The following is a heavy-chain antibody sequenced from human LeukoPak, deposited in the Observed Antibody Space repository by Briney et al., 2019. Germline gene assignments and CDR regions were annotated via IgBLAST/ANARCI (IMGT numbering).Heavy chain of an antibody. Sequence: GGSLRLSCAASGFTFSSYEMNWVRQAPGKGLEWVSAISGSGGSTYYADSVKGRFTISRDNAKNTLYLQMNSLRAEDTAVYYCARGDYYDSSGYNYYYYYMDVWGKGTTVTVSS. CDR3: ARGDYYDSSGYNYYYYYMDV. V-gene: IGHV3-23*01. J-gene: IGHJ6*03. D-gene: IGHD3-22*01. CDR2: ISGSGGST. CDR1: GFTFSSYE.